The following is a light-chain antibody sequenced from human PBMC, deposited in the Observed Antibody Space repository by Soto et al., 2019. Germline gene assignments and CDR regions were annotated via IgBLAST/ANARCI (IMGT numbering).Light chain of an antibody. CDR3: AAWDDSRV. V-gene: IGLV1-47*01. CDR1: SSNIGSNY. J-gene: IGLJ3*02. CDR2: RNN. Sequence: QPVLTQPPSASGTPGQRVTISCSGSSSNIGSNYVYWYQQLPGTAPKLLIYRNNQRPSGVPDRFSGSKSGTSASLAISGLRSEDEADYYCAAWDDSRVFGGGTQLTVL.